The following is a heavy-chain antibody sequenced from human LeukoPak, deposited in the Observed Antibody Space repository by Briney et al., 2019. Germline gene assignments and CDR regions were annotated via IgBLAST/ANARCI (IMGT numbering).Heavy chain of an antibody. CDR3: AKADQLVVRGVIIPLPPDY. CDR1: GFTFSSYG. Sequence: GGSLRLSCAASGFTFSSYGMHWVRQAPGKGLEGVAVIWYDGSNKYYADSVKGRFTISRDNSKNTLYLQMNSLGAEDTAVYYCAKADQLVVRGVIIPLPPDYWGQGTLVTVSS. D-gene: IGHD3-10*01. J-gene: IGHJ4*02. V-gene: IGHV3-33*06. CDR2: IWYDGSNK.